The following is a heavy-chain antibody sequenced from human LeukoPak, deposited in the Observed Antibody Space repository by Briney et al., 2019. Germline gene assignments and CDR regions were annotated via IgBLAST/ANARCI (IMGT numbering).Heavy chain of an antibody. CDR1: GGSISSYY. CDR3: ARTLSDNSGNDY. V-gene: IGHV4-59*08. Sequence: SETLSLTCTVPGGSISSYYWSWIRQPPGKGLEWIGYIYYSGSTNYNPSLRSRVTISVETSKNQFSLKLSSMTAADTAVYYCARTLSDNSGNDYWGQGTLVTVSS. CDR2: IYYSGST. J-gene: IGHJ4*02. D-gene: IGHD3-22*01.